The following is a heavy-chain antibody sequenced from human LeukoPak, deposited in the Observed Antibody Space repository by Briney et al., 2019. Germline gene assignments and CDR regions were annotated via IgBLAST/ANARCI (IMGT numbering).Heavy chain of an antibody. V-gene: IGHV3-20*04. J-gene: IGHJ6*03. CDR2: INWNGGST. CDR1: GFTFDDYG. CDR3: ARDRGNQRGYYYYYMDV. Sequence: PGGSLRLSCAASGFTFDDYGMSWVRQAPGKGLEWVSGINWNGGSTGYADSVKGRFTISRDNAKNSLYLQMTSLRAEDTAVYYCARDRGNQRGYYYYYMDVWGKGTTVTVSS. D-gene: IGHD1-14*01.